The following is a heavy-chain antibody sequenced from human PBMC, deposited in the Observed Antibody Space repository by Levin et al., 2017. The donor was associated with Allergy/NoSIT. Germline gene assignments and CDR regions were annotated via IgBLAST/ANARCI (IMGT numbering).Heavy chain of an antibody. CDR1: GGSISSGGYS. CDR2: IYHSGST. CDR3: ARAGDDYGDPRLYYFDY. V-gene: IGHV4-30-2*01. J-gene: IGHJ4*02. Sequence: SETLSLTCAVSGGSISSGGYSWSWIRQPPGKGLEWIGYIYHSGSTYYNPSLKSRVTISVDRSKNQFSLKLSSVTAADTAVYYCARAGDDYGDPRLYYFDYWGQGTLVTVSS. D-gene: IGHD4-17*01.